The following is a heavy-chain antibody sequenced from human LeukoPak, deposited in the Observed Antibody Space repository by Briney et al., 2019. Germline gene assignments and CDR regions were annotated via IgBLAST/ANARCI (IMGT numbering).Heavy chain of an antibody. V-gene: IGHV4-34*01. CDR1: GGSFSGYY. CDR3: ASRDGWSGSYHGFDP. Sequence: WETLSLTCAVYGGSFSGYYWSWIRQPPGKGLEWIGEINHSGSTNYNPSLKSRVTISVDTSKNQFSLKLSSVTAADTAVYYCASRDGWSGSYHGFDPWGQGTLVTVSS. D-gene: IGHD1-26*01. J-gene: IGHJ5*02. CDR2: INHSGST.